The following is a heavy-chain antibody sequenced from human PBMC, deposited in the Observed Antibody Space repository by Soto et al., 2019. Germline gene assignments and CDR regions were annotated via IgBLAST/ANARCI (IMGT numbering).Heavy chain of an antibody. J-gene: IGHJ2*01. D-gene: IGHD2-2*02. CDR3: ARGQSVLYLHL. Sequence: GASVKVSCKASGYTFTGYYMHWVRQAPGQGLEWMGWINPNSGGTNYAQKFQGRVTMTRDTSTGTAYMELGSLRSEDTAVYYCARGQSVLYLHLWARGTQGTVSS. CDR1: GYTFTGYY. CDR2: INPNSGGT. V-gene: IGHV1-2*02.